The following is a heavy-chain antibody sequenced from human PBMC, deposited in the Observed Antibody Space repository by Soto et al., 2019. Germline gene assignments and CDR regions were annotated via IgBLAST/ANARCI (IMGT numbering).Heavy chain of an antibody. V-gene: IGHV3-30-3*01. CDR2: ISLDGSNT. J-gene: IGHJ4*02. CDR3: ARDGAAVGPDLDY. D-gene: IGHD6-13*01. CDR1: GFTLSMFP. Sequence: QVHLVESGGGVVQPGTSLRLSCAASGFTLSMFPMYWVRQAPGKGLEWVAAISLDGSNTYHAESVKGRFTISRDSSKNMVYLQMNSLRAEDTAVYYCARDGAAVGPDLDYWGQGTLVTVSS.